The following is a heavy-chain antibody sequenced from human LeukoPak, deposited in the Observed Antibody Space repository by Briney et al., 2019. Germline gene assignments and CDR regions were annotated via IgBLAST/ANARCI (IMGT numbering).Heavy chain of an antibody. D-gene: IGHD2-2*01. V-gene: IGHV4-30-4*02. Sequence: SETLSLTCTVSGGSISSGDYYWSWIRQPPGKGLEWIGYIYYSGSTYHNPSLKSRVTISVDTSKNQFSLKLSSVTAADTAVYYCARGLQDIVVVPAAIPIPDYYYMDVWGKGTTVTVSS. CDR3: ARGLQDIVVVPAAIPIPDYYYMDV. J-gene: IGHJ6*03. CDR2: IYYSGST. CDR1: GGSISSGDYY.